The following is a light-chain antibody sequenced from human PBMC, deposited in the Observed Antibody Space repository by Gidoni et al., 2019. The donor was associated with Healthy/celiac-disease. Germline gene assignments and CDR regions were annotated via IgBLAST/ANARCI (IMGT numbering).Light chain of an antibody. Sequence: QSALTQPPSAPGSPGQSVTISCTGTSSDVGGYNYVSWYQQNPGKAPTLMSYEVSKRHSGVPERFSGSKSGNTASLTCSGLQAEDEADYYGSSYAGSTLVVFCGGTKLTVL. CDR2: EVS. J-gene: IGLJ2*01. CDR1: SSDVGGYNY. CDR3: SSYAGSTLVV. V-gene: IGLV2-8*01.